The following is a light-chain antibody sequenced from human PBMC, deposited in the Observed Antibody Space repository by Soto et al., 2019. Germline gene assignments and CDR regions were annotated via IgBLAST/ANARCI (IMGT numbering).Light chain of an antibody. CDR3: QQYNRYAVT. CDR2: AAS. CDR1: QSISSY. Sequence: DIQMTQSPSSLSASVGDRVTITCRASQSISSYLNWYQQKPGKAPNLLIYAASSLQSGVPSRFSASGSGTEFALTISGLQPDDFAVYYCQQYNRYAVTFGQGTKVDIK. V-gene: IGKV1-39*01. J-gene: IGKJ1*01.